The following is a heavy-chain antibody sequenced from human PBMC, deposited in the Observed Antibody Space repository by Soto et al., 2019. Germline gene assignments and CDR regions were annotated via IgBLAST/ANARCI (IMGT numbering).Heavy chain of an antibody. Sequence: QPGGSLRLSCAASGFTFSNYAMNWVRQAPGKGLEWVSGISVSGGSTYYADSVKGRFTISRDNSKNTVPLQMNSLRAEDTAVYYCATGYSSSPRYDYWGQGTLVTVSS. CDR1: GFTFSNYA. V-gene: IGHV3-23*01. J-gene: IGHJ4*02. D-gene: IGHD6-13*01. CDR3: ATGYSSSPRYDY. CDR2: ISVSGGST.